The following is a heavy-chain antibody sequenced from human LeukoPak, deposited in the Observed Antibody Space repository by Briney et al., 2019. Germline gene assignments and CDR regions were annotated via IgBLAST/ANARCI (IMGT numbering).Heavy chain of an antibody. V-gene: IGHV1-18*04. CDR1: GYTFTSYG. Sequence: ASVKVSCKASGYTFTSYGISWVRQAPGQGLEWMGWISAYNGNTNYAQKLQGRVTMTTDTSTSTAYMELRSLRSDDTAVYYCARWFCSSTSCYDWYFDLWGRGTPVTVSS. CDR3: ARWFCSSTSCYDWYFDL. D-gene: IGHD2-2*01. J-gene: IGHJ2*01. CDR2: ISAYNGNT.